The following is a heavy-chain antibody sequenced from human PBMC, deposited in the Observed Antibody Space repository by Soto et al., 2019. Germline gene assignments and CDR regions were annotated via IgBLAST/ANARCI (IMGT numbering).Heavy chain of an antibody. CDR3: ARTSRLEMRVLDF. CDR2: ISAYNGNT. D-gene: IGHD1-1*01. J-gene: IGHJ6*03. CDR1: GYTFTSYC. V-gene: IGHV1-18*01. Sequence: HVQLVRSGAEVKKPGASVKVSCKASGYTFTSYCITWVPPATGQGLERMRWISAYNGNTNHAQKLQRRVTMTTDTPTSTAYMALMRLRSHDTAVYYYARTSRLEMRVLDFLGKGTNVTVSS.